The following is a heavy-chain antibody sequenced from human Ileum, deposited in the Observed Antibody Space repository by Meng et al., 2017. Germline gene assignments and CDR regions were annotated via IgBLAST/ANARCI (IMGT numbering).Heavy chain of an antibody. CDR1: GLIFSNYG. CDR3: VKVALWRTDFYWYFDL. J-gene: IGHJ2*01. D-gene: IGHD2-15*01. Sequence: EEQLLDSGGDLVQPGGCRRLSWAASGLIFSNYGMSWVRQAPGKGLEWVSSITYSGDNTYYTPSVKGRFNISRDNSKSTLYLQVNSLRAEDTAVYFCVKVALWRTDFYWYFDLWGRGTLVTVSS. CDR2: ITYSGDNT. V-gene: IGHV3-23*01.